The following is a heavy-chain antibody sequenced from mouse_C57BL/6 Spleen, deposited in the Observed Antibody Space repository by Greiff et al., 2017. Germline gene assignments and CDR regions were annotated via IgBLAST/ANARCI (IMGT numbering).Heavy chain of an antibody. D-gene: IGHD3-2*02. CDR1: GYTFTSYW. CDR2: IDPSDSYT. Sequence: QVQLQQPGAELVMPGASVKLSCKASGYTFTSYWMHWVKQRPGQGLEWIGEIDPSDSYTNYNQKFKGKSTLTVDKSSSTAYMQLSSLTSEDSAVYYCARSRGSGGYYAMDDWGQGTSVTVSS. CDR3: ARSRGSGGYYAMDD. V-gene: IGHV1-69*01. J-gene: IGHJ4*01.